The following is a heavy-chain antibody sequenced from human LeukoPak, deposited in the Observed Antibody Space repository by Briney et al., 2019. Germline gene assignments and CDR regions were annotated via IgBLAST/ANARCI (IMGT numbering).Heavy chain of an antibody. CDR2: INPSGGST. D-gene: IGHD4-23*01. CDR3: ARARVALFDY. Sequence: ASVKVSCKASGYTFTSYYMHWARQAPGQGLEWMGIINPSGGSTSYAQKLQGRVTMTRDTSTSTVYMELSSLRSEDTAVYYCARARVALFDYWGQGTLVTVSS. J-gene: IGHJ4*02. V-gene: IGHV1-46*01. CDR1: GYTFTSYY.